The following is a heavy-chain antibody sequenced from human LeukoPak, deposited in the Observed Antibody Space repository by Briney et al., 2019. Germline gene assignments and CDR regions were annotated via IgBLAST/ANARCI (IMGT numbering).Heavy chain of an antibody. CDR3: ARGYGGDSPGY. CDR2: IIPILGIA. CDR1: GGTFSSYA. V-gene: IGHV1-69*04. J-gene: IGHJ4*02. Sequence: SVKVSCKASGGTFSSYAISWVRQAPGQGLEWMGRIIPILGIANYAQKFQGRVTITADKSTSTAYMELSSLRSEDTAVYYCARGYGGDSPGYWGQGTLVTVSS. D-gene: IGHD2-21*02.